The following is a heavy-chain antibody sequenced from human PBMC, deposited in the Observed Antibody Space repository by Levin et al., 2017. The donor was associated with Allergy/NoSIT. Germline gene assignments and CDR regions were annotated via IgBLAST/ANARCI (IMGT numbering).Heavy chain of an antibody. V-gene: IGHV5-10-1*01. CDR3: AREVASSRYDY. Sequence: PGGSLRLSCKGSGYSFTGFYISWVRQMPGKGLEWMGRIDPSDSYTNYSPSFQGHVTISADKSISTAYLQWSSLKASDTAMYYCAREVASSRYDYWGQGTRVTVSS. CDR1: GYSFTGFY. CDR2: IDPSDSYT. J-gene: IGHJ4*02. D-gene: IGHD6-13*01.